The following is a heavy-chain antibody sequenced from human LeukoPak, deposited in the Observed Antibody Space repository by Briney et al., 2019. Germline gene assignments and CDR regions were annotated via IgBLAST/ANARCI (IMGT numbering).Heavy chain of an antibody. V-gene: IGHV3-7*01. CDR3: VRDEKGPLTTQHFDY. J-gene: IGHJ4*02. D-gene: IGHD3-9*01. CDR2: INEDGRLT. Sequence: GGSLRLSCAASGFDFTTYWMAWVRQAPGQGLEWLANINEDGRLTIYGDAVRGRLTLSRDNARNELYLHLNSLRAEDTAVYFCVRDEKGPLTTQHFDYWGQGTRVAVSS. CDR1: GFDFTTYW.